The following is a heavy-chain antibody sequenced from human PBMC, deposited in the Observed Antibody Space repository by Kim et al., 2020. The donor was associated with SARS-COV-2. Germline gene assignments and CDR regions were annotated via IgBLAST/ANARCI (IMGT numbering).Heavy chain of an antibody. J-gene: IGHJ4*02. CDR2: IYYSGST. V-gene: IGHV4-39*01. D-gene: IGHD3-10*01. CDR1: GGSISSSSYY. Sequence: SETLSLTCTVSGGSISSSSYYWGWIRQPPGKGLEWIGSIYYSGSTYYNPSLKSRVTISVDTSKNQFSLKLSSVTAADTAVYYCASPISYGSGLGDWGQGTLVTVSS. CDR3: ASPISYGSGLGD.